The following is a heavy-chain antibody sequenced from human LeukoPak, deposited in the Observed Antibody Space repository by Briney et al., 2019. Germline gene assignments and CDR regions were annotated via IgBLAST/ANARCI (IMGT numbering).Heavy chain of an antibody. J-gene: IGHJ4*02. CDR2: IYYSGST. CDR1: GGSISSYY. V-gene: IGHV4-59*01. CDR3: ARAEYYFDY. Sequence: PSETLSLTCTVSGGSISSYYWSWIRQPPGKGLEWIGYIYYSGSTNYNPSLKSRVTVSVDTSKNQFSLKLSSVTAADTAVYYCARAEYYFDYWGQGTLVTVSS.